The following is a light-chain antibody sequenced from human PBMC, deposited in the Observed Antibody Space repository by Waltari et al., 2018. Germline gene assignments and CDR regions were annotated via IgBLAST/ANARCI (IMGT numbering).Light chain of an antibody. CDR3: QQSYNTPWT. J-gene: IGKJ1*01. CDR2: AAS. CDR1: QSIRRY. V-gene: IGKV1-39*01. Sequence: DIQMAQFPSPLSASVGDRVSLPRRPTQSIRRYLNWYQQKPGKAPKLLIYAASTLQTGVPSRFSGSGSGTEFTLTISPLQPEDFATYYCQQSYNTPWTFGQGTRVDI.